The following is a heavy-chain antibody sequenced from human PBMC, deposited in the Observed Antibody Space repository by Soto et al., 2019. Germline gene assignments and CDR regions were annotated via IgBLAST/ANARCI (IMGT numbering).Heavy chain of an antibody. CDR1: GFTFSSYG. Sequence: GSLRLSCAASGFTFSSYGMHWVRQAPGKGLEWVAVIWYDGSNKYYADSVKGRFTISRDNSKNTLYLQMNSLRAEDTAVYYCARAGEEGHSSSWFDYWGQGTLVTVSS. D-gene: IGHD6-13*01. CDR2: IWYDGSNK. J-gene: IGHJ4*02. V-gene: IGHV3-33*01. CDR3: ARAGEEGHSSSWFDY.